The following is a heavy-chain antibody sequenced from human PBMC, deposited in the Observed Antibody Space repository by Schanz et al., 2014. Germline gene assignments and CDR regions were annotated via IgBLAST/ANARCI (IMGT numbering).Heavy chain of an antibody. D-gene: IGHD6-13*01. J-gene: IGHJ4*02. V-gene: IGHV1-46*03. CDR1: GYTFTTYY. CDR3: ARDGEAAAGCDY. Sequence: QVQLVQSGAEVKKPGVSVKVSCKASGYTFTTYYIHWVRQAPGQGLEWMGKINPSSGTTRIAQNCRGRLTVTRDTSTSTVNMELSSMRSEDTAVYYCARDGEAAAGCDYWGQGTLVTVSS. CDR2: INPSSGTT.